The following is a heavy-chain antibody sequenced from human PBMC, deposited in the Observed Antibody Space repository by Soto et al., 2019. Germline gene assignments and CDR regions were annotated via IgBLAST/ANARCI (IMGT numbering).Heavy chain of an antibody. CDR1: AFRFGSYA. Sequence: PGGSLRLSCAASAFRFGSYALIWVRQAPGKGLEWVSTISGSDGKTCYADSVKGRFSISRDTSKSTLYLQMNSLRADDTAMYYCARWSYLDYWGQGTRVTVSS. V-gene: IGHV3-23*01. CDR3: ARWSYLDY. CDR2: ISGSDGKT. J-gene: IGHJ4*02. D-gene: IGHD3-3*01.